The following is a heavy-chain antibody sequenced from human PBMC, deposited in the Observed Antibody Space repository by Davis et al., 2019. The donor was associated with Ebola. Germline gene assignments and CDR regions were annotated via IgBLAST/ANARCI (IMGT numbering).Heavy chain of an antibody. V-gene: IGHV3-7*03. J-gene: IGHJ4*02. CDR3: ARRAAFGGVIVTQYYFDY. Sequence: GESLKISCAASGFTFSSYWMSWVRQAPGKGLEWVANIKQDGSEKYYVDSVKGRFTISRDNANNSLYLQMNSLRAEDTAVYYCARRAAFGGVIVTQYYFDYWGQGTLVTVSS. CDR2: IKQDGSEK. CDR1: GFTFSSYW. D-gene: IGHD3-16*02.